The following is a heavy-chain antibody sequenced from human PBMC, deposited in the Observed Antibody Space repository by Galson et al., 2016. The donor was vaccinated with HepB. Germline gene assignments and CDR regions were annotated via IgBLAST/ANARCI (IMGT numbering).Heavy chain of an antibody. CDR3: ARRMATITSFDY. Sequence: SLRLSCAAPGFTFSSYWMHWVRQAPGKGLVWVSRINCDGSSTSYANSVKGRFTISRDNAKNTLYLQMNSLRAEDTAVYYCARRMATITSFDYWGQGTMVTVSS. J-gene: IGHJ4*03. V-gene: IGHV3-74*01. CDR2: INCDGSST. D-gene: IGHD5-24*01. CDR1: GFTFSSYW.